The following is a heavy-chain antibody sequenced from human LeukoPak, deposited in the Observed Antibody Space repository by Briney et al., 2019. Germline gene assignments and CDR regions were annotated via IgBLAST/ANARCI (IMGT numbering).Heavy chain of an antibody. J-gene: IGHJ3*02. CDR1: GGSISSYY. D-gene: IGHD1-26*01. CDR2: IYHSGST. CDR3: ASVVGATPGAFDI. V-gene: IGHV4-59*12. Sequence: SETLSLTCTVSGGSISSYYWSWIRQPPGKGLEWIGYIYHSGSTYYNPSLKSRVTISVDRSKNQFSLKLSSVTAADTAVYYCASVVGATPGAFDIWGQGTMVTVSS.